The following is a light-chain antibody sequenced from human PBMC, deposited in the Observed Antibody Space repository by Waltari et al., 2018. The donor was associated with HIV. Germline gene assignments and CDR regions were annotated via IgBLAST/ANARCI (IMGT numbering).Light chain of an antibody. J-gene: IGLJ2*01. CDR3: CSYAGSNTFVV. V-gene: IGLV2-11*01. CDR2: DVN. Sequence: QSALTQPRSVSGSPGQSVTISCTGTSSAVGGYNYVSWYQQHPGKAPKVMIYDVNKRPSGVPDRFSGSKSGNTASLTSSGLQAEDEADYYCCSYAGSNTFVVFGGGTKLTVL. CDR1: SSAVGGYNY.